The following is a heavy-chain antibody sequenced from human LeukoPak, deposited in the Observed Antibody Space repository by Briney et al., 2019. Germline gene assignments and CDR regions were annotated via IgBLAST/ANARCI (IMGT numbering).Heavy chain of an antibody. CDR3: ARRDYDSSGLQYFHH. D-gene: IGHD3-22*01. CDR2: INLNSGGT. V-gene: IGHV1-2*02. Sequence: ASVKVSCKASGYTFTGYYVHWVRQAPGQGLECMGWINLNSGGTNYAQKFQGTVTMTRDTSISTAYMELSRLRSDDTAVYYCARRDYDSSGLQYFHHWGQGTLVTVSS. CDR1: GYTFTGYY. J-gene: IGHJ1*01.